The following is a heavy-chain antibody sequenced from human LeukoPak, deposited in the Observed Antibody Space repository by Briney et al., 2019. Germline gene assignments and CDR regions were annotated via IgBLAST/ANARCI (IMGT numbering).Heavy chain of an antibody. Sequence: GGSLRLSCAASGFTFTTYGMSWVRQAPGRGLEWVSAMSGSGGSTYYADSVKGRFTISRDNSKNTLYLQMNSLRAEDTAVYYCAKDGYYDSSAYYYVRYFDLWGRGTLVTVSS. CDR3: AKDGYYDSSAYYYVRYFDL. CDR1: GFTFTTYG. J-gene: IGHJ2*01. D-gene: IGHD3-22*01. CDR2: MSGSGGST. V-gene: IGHV3-23*01.